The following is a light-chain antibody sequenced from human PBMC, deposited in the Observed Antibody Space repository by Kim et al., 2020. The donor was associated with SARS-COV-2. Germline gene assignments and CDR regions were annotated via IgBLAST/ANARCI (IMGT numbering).Light chain of an antibody. J-gene: IGKJ3*01. CDR1: QDISNY. CDR2: DAS. CDR3: KQYDNLPFT. V-gene: IGKV1-33*01. Sequence: DIQMTQSPSSLSASLGDRVTITCQASQDISNYLNWYQQKPVKAPKLLINDASNLETGVPSRFSGSGSGTDFIFTISSLQPEDVATYFCKQYDNLPFTFGPGTKVDIK.